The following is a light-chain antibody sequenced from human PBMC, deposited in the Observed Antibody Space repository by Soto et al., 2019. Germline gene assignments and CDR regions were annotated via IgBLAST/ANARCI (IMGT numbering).Light chain of an antibody. CDR2: DAS. J-gene: IGKJ4*01. CDR1: QSINNY. CDR3: QQRGNWPLT. Sequence: EIVLTQSPATLSLSPGERATLSCRASQSINNYVAWYQQTSGPAPRLLIYDASNRATGIPARFSGTGSGTDFTLTISSLEPDDFALYFCQQRGNWPLTFGGGTKV. V-gene: IGKV3-11*01.